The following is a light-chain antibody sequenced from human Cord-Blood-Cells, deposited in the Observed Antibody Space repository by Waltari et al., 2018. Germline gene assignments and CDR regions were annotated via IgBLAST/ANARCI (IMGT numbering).Light chain of an antibody. Sequence: DLVMTQSPLSLPVTPGEPASISCRSSQSLLHSNGYNYLDWYLQKPGQSPQLLIYLGTNRAAGVPDRSSGSGSGTDFTLKNSRVEAEDVGFYYCMQALQTPTFGQGTRLEIK. CDR1: QSLLHSNGYNY. CDR2: LGT. CDR3: MQALQTPT. J-gene: IGKJ5*01. V-gene: IGKV2-28*01.